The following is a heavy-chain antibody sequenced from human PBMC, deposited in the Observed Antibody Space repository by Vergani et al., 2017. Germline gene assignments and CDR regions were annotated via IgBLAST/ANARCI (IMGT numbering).Heavy chain of an antibody. J-gene: IGHJ6*03. Sequence: EVQLLESGGGLVQPGGSLRLSCSASGFTFSSYAMSWVRQAPGKGLEWVSAISGSGGSTYYADSVKGRFTISRDNSKHPLYLQMNSLRAEDTAVYYCARSLRIGKLGPSWGYMDVWGKGTTVTVSS. D-gene: IGHD6-13*01. CDR1: GFTFSSYA. CDR3: ARSLRIGKLGPSWGYMDV. CDR2: ISGSGGST. V-gene: IGHV3-23*01.